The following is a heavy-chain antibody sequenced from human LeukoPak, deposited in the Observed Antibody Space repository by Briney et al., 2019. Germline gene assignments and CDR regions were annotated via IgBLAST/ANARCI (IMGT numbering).Heavy chain of an antibody. D-gene: IGHD2-15*01. CDR2: IKQDGSEK. CDR3: ARAQHELLRAFDI. CDR1: GFTFSSYS. J-gene: IGHJ3*02. Sequence: GGSLRLSCAASGFTFSSYSMNWVRQAPGEGLEWVANIKQDGSEKYYVDSVKGRFTISRDNAKNSLYLQMNSLRAEDTAVYYCARAQHELLRAFDIWGQGTMVTVSS. V-gene: IGHV3-7*01.